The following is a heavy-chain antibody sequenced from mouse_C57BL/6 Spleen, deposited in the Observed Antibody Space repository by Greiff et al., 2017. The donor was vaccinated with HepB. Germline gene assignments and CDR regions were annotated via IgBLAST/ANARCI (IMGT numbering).Heavy chain of an antibody. CDR2: IYPGDGDT. V-gene: IGHV1-82*01. CDR3: ARSRYYADY. CDR1: GYAFSSSW. J-gene: IGHJ2*01. Sequence: VQLQQSGPELVKPGASVKISCKASGYAFSSSWMNWVKQRPGKGLEWIGRIYPGDGDTNYNGKFKGKAILTADKSSSTAYMQLSSLTSEDSAVYFCARSRYYADYWGQGTTLTVSS.